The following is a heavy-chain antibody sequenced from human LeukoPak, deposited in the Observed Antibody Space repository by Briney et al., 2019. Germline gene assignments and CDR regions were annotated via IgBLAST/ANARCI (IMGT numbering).Heavy chain of an antibody. J-gene: IGHJ4*02. CDR3: ARDASRGFDT. CDR2: IEDDGRQK. D-gene: IGHD5-24*01. CDR1: GFTFSRYW. Sequence: GGSLRLSCAPSGFTFSRYWMTWVRQTPGKGLEWVASIEDDGRQKYYVDSVKGRFTVSRDNAKSSAYLQMDSLRVEDTALYYCARDASRGFDTWGQGTLVRVSS. V-gene: IGHV3-7*01.